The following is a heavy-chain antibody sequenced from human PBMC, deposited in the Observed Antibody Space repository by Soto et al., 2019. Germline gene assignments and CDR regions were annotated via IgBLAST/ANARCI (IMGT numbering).Heavy chain of an antibody. CDR3: DKECGGTCLDAFDV. CDR1: GGSITSGGFA. Sequence: QVQLKESGSGLVKPAQTLSLTCAVSGGSITSGGFAWSWIRQPPGKGLEWIGYGHHTGNTDYHPSLGSRVTISLDRSRNLFSLNLTSVTAAATATYYCDKECGGTCLDAFDVWGPGTTVIVSS. V-gene: IGHV4-30-2*01. CDR2: GHHTGNT. D-gene: IGHD2-15*01. J-gene: IGHJ3*01.